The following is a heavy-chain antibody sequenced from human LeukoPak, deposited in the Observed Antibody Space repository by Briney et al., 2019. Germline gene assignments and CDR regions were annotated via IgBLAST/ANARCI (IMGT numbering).Heavy chain of an antibody. D-gene: IGHD1-26*01. V-gene: IGHV4-39*01. CDR3: AKSGGYGLIDY. Sequence: SETLSLTCTVSGGSISSSSYYWGWICQPPGKGLEWIGSIYYSGSTYYNPSLRSRVTISVDTSKNQVSLKLNSVTAADSAMYYCAKSGGYGLIDYWGQGTLVTVSS. CDR1: GGSISSSSYY. J-gene: IGHJ4*01. CDR2: IYYSGST.